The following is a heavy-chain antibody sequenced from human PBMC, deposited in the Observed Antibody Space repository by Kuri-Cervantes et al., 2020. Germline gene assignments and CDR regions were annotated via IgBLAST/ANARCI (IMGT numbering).Heavy chain of an antibody. J-gene: IGHJ6*02. CDR1: GFTVSSNY. CDR2: IYSGGST. V-gene: IGHV3-53*01. CDR3: ARDHRKSGSYYYYGMDV. Sequence: ETLSLTCAASGFTVSSNYMSWVRQAPGKGLEWVSVIYSGGSTYYADSVKGRFTISRDNSKNTLYLQMNSLRAEDTAVYYCARDHRKSGSYYYYGMDVWGQGTTVTVSS. D-gene: IGHD1-26*01.